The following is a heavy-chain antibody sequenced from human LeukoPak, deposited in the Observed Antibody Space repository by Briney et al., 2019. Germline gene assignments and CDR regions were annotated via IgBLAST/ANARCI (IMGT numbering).Heavy chain of an antibody. J-gene: IGHJ6*02. CDR2: ISYDGSNK. CDR3: ARDSLRTATAIPYYYHGMDV. V-gene: IGHV3-30-3*01. Sequence: GGSLRLSCAASGFTFSSYAMHWVRQAPGKGLEWVAVISYDGSNKYYADSVKGRFTISRDNSKNTLYLQMNSLRAEDTAVYYCARDSLRTATAIPYYYHGMDVWGQGTTVTVSS. D-gene: IGHD2-21*02. CDR1: GFTFSSYA.